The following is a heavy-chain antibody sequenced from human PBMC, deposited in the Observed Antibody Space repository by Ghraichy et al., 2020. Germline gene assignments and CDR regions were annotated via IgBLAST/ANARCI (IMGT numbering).Heavy chain of an antibody. Sequence: SETLSLTCTVSGGSISSSSYYWGWIRQPPGKGLEWIGSIYYSGSTYYNPSLKSRVTISVDTSKNQFSLKLSSVTAADTAVYYCARHGIGYITITYHGMDVWGQGTTVTVSS. CDR1: GGSISSSSYY. V-gene: IGHV4-39*01. J-gene: IGHJ6*02. D-gene: IGHD3-3*01. CDR2: IYYSGST. CDR3: ARHGIGYITITYHGMDV.